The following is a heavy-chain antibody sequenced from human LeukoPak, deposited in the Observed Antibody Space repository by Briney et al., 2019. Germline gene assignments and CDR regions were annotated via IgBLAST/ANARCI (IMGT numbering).Heavy chain of an antibody. V-gene: IGHV3-30*02. Sequence: GGSLRLSCAASGFTFSSYAMNWVRQAPGKGLEWVAFIRYDGGNMYYADSVKGRFTISRDNSKNTLYLQTNSLRAEDTAVYYCSKENVNTAMIGEGFDFWGQGTLVTVSS. CDR2: IRYDGGNM. J-gene: IGHJ4*02. CDR3: SKENVNTAMIGEGFDF. CDR1: GFTFSSYA. D-gene: IGHD5-18*01.